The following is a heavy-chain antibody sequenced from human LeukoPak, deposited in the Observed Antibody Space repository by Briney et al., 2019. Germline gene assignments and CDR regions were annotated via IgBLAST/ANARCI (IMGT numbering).Heavy chain of an antibody. CDR3: ASGYYYDSGRGSPIHYYYMDV. V-gene: IGHV1-69*06. Sequence: GASVKVSCKASGYTFTGYYMHWVRQAPGQGLEWMGGIIPIFGTANYAQKFQGRVTITADKSTSTAYMELSSLRSEDTAVYYCASGYYYDSGRGSPIHYYYMDVWGKGTTVTVSS. CDR2: IIPIFGTA. CDR1: GYTFTGYY. D-gene: IGHD3-22*01. J-gene: IGHJ6*03.